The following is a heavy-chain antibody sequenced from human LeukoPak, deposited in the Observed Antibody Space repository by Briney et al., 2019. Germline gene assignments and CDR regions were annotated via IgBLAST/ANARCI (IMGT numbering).Heavy chain of an antibody. CDR3: AKASAMIVVVSKHFDY. Sequence: PGGFLRLSCAASGFTFSSYAMSWVRQAPGKGLEWVSAVSGSGGRTYYADSVKGRFTISRDNSKNTLYLQMNSLRAEDTAVYYCAKASAMIVVVSKHFDYWGQGTLVTVSS. D-gene: IGHD3-22*01. CDR2: VSGSGGRT. CDR1: GFTFSSYA. V-gene: IGHV3-23*01. J-gene: IGHJ4*02.